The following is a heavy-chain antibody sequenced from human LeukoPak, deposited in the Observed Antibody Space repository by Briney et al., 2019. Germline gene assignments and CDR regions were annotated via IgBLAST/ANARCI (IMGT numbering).Heavy chain of an antibody. V-gene: IGHV4-59*01. Sequence: SETLSLTCTVSGVSISSYFWSWLRQPPGKGLEWIAYIYHSGSTSYNPSLKSRVTMSIDTSKNQFSLKLSSVTAADTAVYYCARWGTEDGDYPKYWGQGTLVTVSS. CDR2: IYHSGST. D-gene: IGHD4-17*01. J-gene: IGHJ4*02. CDR1: GVSISSYF. CDR3: ARWGTEDGDYPKY.